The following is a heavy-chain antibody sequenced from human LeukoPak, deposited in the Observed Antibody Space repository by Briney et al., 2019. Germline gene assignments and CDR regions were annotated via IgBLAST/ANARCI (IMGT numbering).Heavy chain of an antibody. CDR2: IGRSTTNI. Sequence: GSLRLSCTASGFAFSSYSMNWVRQAPGKGLEWVSSIGRSTTNIYHADSVKGRFTISRDNAKNSLYLQMNSLRAEGTAVYYCAKMGAIGRLNDFWSGYYRYWGQGTLFTVSS. J-gene: IGHJ4*02. CDR3: AKMGAIGRLNDFWSGYYRY. V-gene: IGHV3-21*04. D-gene: IGHD3-3*01. CDR1: GFAFSSYS.